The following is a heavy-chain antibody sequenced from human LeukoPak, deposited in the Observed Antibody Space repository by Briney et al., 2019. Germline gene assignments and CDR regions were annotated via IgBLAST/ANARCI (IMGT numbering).Heavy chain of an antibody. Sequence: GGSLRLSCAASGFSVSDKYMTWVRQAPGKGLEWVSVISGSGGSTYYADSVKGRFTISRDNSKNTLYLQMNSLRPEDTAVYYCARGPTVTSNFDYWGQGTLVTVSS. D-gene: IGHD4-17*01. J-gene: IGHJ4*02. CDR3: ARGPTVTSNFDY. V-gene: IGHV3-23*01. CDR1: GFSVSDKY. CDR2: ISGSGGST.